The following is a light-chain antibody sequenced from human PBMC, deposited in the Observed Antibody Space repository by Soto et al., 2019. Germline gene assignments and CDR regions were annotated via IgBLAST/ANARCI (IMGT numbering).Light chain of an antibody. CDR2: RDN. CDR3: QSYDASLSGSV. V-gene: IGLV1-40*01. J-gene: IGLJ3*02. Sequence: QSVLTQPPSGSGAPGQRVTISCTGSDSNIGAGYDVHWYQQLPGTAPKVLIERDNNRASGVPDRFSGSKSGTSGSLAITGLQAEDEADYYCQSYDASLSGSVFGGGTKLTFL. CDR1: DSNIGAGYD.